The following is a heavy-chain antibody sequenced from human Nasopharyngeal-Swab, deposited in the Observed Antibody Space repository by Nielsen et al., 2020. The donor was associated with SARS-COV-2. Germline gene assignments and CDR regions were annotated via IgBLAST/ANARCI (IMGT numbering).Heavy chain of an antibody. D-gene: IGHD7-27*01. CDR1: GYSISSGDYY. Sequence: SETLSLTCAVSGYSISSGDYYWSWIRQPPGKGLEWIGYIYYSGSTYYNPSLKSRVTISVDTSKNQFSLKLSSVTAADTAVYYCARTPFPNWGDYYYMDVWGKGTTVTVSS. CDR3: ARTPFPNWGDYYYMDV. J-gene: IGHJ6*03. V-gene: IGHV4-30-4*08. CDR2: IYYSGST.